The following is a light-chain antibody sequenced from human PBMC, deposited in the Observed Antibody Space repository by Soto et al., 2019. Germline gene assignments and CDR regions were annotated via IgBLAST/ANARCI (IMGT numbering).Light chain of an antibody. CDR1: SSDVGGYNH. J-gene: IGLJ1*01. V-gene: IGLV2-14*03. Sequence: QSVLTQPASVSGSPGQSITISCTGTSSDVGGYNHVSWYQHHPGKAPKLMIYDVSNRPSGVSNRFSGPKSGNTASLTISGLQPEDEADYYCSSYTTSNTRQIVFGTGTKVTVL. CDR3: SSYTTSNTRQIV. CDR2: DVS.